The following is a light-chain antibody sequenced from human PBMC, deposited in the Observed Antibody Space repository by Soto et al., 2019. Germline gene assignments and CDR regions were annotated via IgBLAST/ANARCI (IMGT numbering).Light chain of an antibody. J-gene: IGKJ2*01. Sequence: DIQMTQSPSTLSASVGDRVTITCRASQSISNWLAWCQQKPGKAPKLLIYGASSLESGVPSRFSGSGSGTEFTLTISSLQPDDFATYYCQQYNSYSLFFGQGTKLEIK. CDR2: GAS. V-gene: IGKV1-5*01. CDR1: QSISNW. CDR3: QQYNSYSLF.